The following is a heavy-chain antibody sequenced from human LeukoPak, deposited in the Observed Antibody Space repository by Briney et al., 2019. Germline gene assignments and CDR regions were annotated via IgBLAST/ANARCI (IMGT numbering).Heavy chain of an antibody. CDR2: ITSSSTYI. D-gene: IGHD5-24*01. CDR3: ARVVEMAY. J-gene: IGHJ4*02. Sequence: NPGGSLRLSCAASGFTFSSYTMSWVRQAPGKGLEWVSSITSSSTYIYYADSVKGRFTISRDNAKNSLYLHMNSLRAEDTAVYYCARVVEMAYWGQGTLVTVSS. CDR1: GFTFSSYT. V-gene: IGHV3-21*01.